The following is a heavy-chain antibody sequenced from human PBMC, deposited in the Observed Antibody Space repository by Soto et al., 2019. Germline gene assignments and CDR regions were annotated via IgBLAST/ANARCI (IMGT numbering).Heavy chain of an antibody. CDR1: GFTFSSYA. J-gene: IGHJ4*02. V-gene: IGHV1-46*01. D-gene: IGHD2-2*03. CDR2: INPSGGST. CDR3: ARDPWIATPRYYFDY. Sequence: PGGSLRLSCAASGFTFSSYAMSWVRQAPGQGLEWMGIINPSGGSTSYAQKFQGRVTMTRDTSTSTVYMELSSLRSEDTAVYYCARDPWIATPRYYFDYWGQGTLVTVSS.